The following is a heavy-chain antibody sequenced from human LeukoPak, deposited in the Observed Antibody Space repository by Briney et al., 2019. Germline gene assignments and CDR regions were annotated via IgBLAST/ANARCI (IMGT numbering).Heavy chain of an antibody. D-gene: IGHD5-18*01. CDR2: ISSGGSTI. CDR3: ARDGGGYSYGVAY. J-gene: IGHJ4*02. Sequence: GGSLRLSCAGSGFTFGTNSMSWVRQAPGKGLEWMSYISSGGSTIYYADSVKGRFTISRDNAKNSLYLQMNSLRAEDTAVYYCARDGGGYSYGVAYWGQGTLVTVSS. V-gene: IGHV3-48*01. CDR1: GFTFGTNS.